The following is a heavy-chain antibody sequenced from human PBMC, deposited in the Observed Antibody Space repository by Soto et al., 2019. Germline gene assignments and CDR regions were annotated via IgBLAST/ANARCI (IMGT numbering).Heavy chain of an antibody. Sequence: SETLSLTCSVSGGSVSSGSYYWSWIRQPPGKGLEWIGYIHYSGSTNYNPSLKSRVTISIDTSKNQFSLKLSSVTAADTAVYYCARDFCGGDCSDDYYYYAMDVWGQGTTVTVSS. V-gene: IGHV4-61*01. D-gene: IGHD2-21*02. CDR3: ARDFCGGDCSDDYYYYAMDV. J-gene: IGHJ6*02. CDR2: IHYSGST. CDR1: GGSVSSGSYY.